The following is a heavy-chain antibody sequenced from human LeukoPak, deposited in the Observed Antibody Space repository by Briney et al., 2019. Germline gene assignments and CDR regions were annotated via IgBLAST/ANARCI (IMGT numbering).Heavy chain of an antibody. D-gene: IGHD6-19*01. J-gene: IGHJ4*02. CDR2: VSNSGGST. CDR1: GFTFSNYG. CDR3: AKVTRVAVAGYFDY. Sequence: AGGSLRLSCAASGFTFSNYGMHWVRQAPGKGLEWVSAVSNSGGSTYYADSVKGRFTISRDNSKNTLYLQMNSLRAEDTAVYYCAKVTRVAVAGYFDYWGQGTLVTVSS. V-gene: IGHV3-23*01.